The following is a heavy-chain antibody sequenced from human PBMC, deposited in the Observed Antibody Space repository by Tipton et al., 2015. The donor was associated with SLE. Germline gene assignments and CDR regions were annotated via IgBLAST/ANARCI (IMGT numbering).Heavy chain of an antibody. CDR1: GGSISSYY. J-gene: IGHJ3*02. D-gene: IGHD6-19*01. Sequence: TLFLTCTVSGGSISSYYWSWIRQPPGKGLEWIGYIYYSGSTNYNPSLKSRVTISVDTSKNQFSLKLSSVTAADTAVYYCARDSSGWYDPSVRAFDIWGQGTMVTVSS. V-gene: IGHV4-4*08. CDR3: ARDSSGWYDPSVRAFDI. CDR2: IYYSGST.